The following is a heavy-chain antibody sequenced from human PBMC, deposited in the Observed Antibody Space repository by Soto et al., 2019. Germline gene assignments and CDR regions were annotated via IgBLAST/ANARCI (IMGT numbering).Heavy chain of an antibody. V-gene: IGHV1-8*01. CDR2: MNPNSGNT. D-gene: IGHD2-2*01. CDR1: GYTFTSYD. CDR3: AVDIVVVPAAITYMDV. J-gene: IGHJ6*03. Sequence: ASVKVSCKASGYTFTSYDINWVRQATGQGLEWMGWMNPNSGNTGYAQKFQGRVTMTRNTSISTAYMELGSLRSEDTAVYYCAVDIVVVPAAITYMDVWGKGTTVTVSS.